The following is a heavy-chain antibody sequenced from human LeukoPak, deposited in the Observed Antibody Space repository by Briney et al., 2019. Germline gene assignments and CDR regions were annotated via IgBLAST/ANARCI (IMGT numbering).Heavy chain of an antibody. J-gene: IGHJ4*02. CDR1: GFMFTSYW. CDR3: ARDERLPDISFDY. D-gene: IGHD3-9*01. Sequence: PGGSLRLSCAASGFMFTSYWVSWVRQAPGEGLEWVAKINQDGSAKYYVDSVKGRFTISRDNAKNSLYLQMNSLRAEDTAVYYCARDERLPDISFDYWGQGTLVTVSS. CDR2: INQDGSAK. V-gene: IGHV3-7*01.